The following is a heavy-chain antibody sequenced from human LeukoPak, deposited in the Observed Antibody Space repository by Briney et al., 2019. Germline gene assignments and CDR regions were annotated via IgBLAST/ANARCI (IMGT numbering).Heavy chain of an antibody. CDR1: GFTFSSYS. J-gene: IGHJ4*02. D-gene: IGHD3-10*01. Sequence: GGSLRLSCAASGFTFSSYSMNWVRQAPGKGLEWVSSISSSSSYIYYADSAKGRFTISRDNAKNSLYLQMNSLRAEDTAVYYCARERYRAITMVRGVIESWGQGTPVTVSS. V-gene: IGHV3-21*01. CDR3: ARERYRAITMVRGVIES. CDR2: ISSSSSYI.